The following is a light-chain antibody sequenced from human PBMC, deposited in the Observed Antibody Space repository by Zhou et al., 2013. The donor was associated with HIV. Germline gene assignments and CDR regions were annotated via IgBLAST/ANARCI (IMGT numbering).Light chain of an antibody. CDR3: QQYSTPPWT. CDR2: DAS. Sequence: ENVLTQSPGALSLSPGERATLSCRASQSVSSNKLAWYQHRPGQAPRLLIYDASSRATGIPDRFSGSGSGTDFTLTISRLEPEDVAVYYCQQYSTPPWTFGQGTKVETK. V-gene: IGKV3-20*01. CDR1: QSVSSNK. J-gene: IGKJ1*01.